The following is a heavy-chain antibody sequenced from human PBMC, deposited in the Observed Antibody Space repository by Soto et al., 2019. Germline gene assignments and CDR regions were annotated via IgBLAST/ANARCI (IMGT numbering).Heavy chain of an antibody. J-gene: IGHJ4*02. V-gene: IGHV1-18*01. D-gene: IGHD3-22*01. CDR3: ARDPLTYYDSSGTRFDY. Sequence: ASVKVSCKASGYTFTSYAMHWVRQAPGQRLEWMGWISAYNGNTNYAQKLQGRVTMTTDTSTSTAYMELRSLRSDDTAVYYCARDPLTYYDSSGTRFDYWGQGTLVTVSS. CDR1: GYTFTSYA. CDR2: ISAYNGNT.